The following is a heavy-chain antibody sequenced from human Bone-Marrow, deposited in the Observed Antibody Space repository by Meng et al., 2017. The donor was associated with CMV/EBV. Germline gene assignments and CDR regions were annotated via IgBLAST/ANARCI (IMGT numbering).Heavy chain of an antibody. D-gene: IGHD1-1*01. V-gene: IGHV3-73*01. J-gene: IGHJ4*02. CDR1: GFTFSGSA. CDR2: IRSKANSYAT. Sequence: GESLKISCAASGFTFSGSAMHWVRQASGKGLEWVGRIRSKANSYATAYAASVKGRLTISRDDSKNTAYLQMNSLKTEDTAVYYCTSQLTSTDKGVEYWGQGTLVTVSS. CDR3: TSQLTSTDKGVEY.